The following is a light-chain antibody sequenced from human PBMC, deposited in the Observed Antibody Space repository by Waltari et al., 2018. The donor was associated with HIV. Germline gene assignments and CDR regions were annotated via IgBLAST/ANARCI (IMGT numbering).Light chain of an antibody. Sequence: DIVMTQSPDSLAVSLGERATINCKSSQSVLNSSSNKNSLAWYQQKSGQPPKLLIYWASTRESGVPERFSGSGSGTDFTLNISSLQAADVAVYYCHQHYTSPYTFGQGTKLEIK. CDR1: QSVLNSSSNKNS. CDR2: WAS. CDR3: HQHYTSPYT. J-gene: IGKJ2*01. V-gene: IGKV4-1*01.